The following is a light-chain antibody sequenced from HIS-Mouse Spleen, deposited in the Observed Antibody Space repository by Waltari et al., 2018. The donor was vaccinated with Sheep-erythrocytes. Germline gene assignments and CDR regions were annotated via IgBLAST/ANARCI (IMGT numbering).Light chain of an antibody. V-gene: IGLV2-14*01. CDR3: SSYTSSSTLVV. Sequence: QSALTQPASVSGSPGQSITISCPGTSSDVGGYNYVSWYQQHPGKAPKLMIYEVSNRAYGVYNRFCGYKSGNTASLTISGLQAGDEADYYCSSYTSSSTLVVFGGGTKLTVL. CDR1: SSDVGGYNY. CDR2: EVS. J-gene: IGLJ2*01.